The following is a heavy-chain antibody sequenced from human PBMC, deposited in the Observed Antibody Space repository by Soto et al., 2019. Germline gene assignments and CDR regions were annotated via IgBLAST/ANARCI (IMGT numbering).Heavy chain of an antibody. V-gene: IGHV1-2*02. J-gene: IGHJ1*01. Sequence: ASVKVSCKASGYTFSDYCLHWVRQAPGQGLEWMGWISPNSGATEYAPKFQGRVTMTTDTSISTAFLKLGSLRPDDTAIYYCARGPRTQLWLSFAHWGQGTLVTVSS. CDR2: ISPNSGAT. CDR3: ARGPRTQLWLSFAH. D-gene: IGHD2-21*01. CDR1: GYTFSDYC.